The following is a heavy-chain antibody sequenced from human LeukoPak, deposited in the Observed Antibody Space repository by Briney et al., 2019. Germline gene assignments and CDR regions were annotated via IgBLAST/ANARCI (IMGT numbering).Heavy chain of an antibody. CDR2: INGDGSRT. Sequence: GGSLRLSCAASGFSFSSYWMHWVRQAPGKGLVWVSRINGDGSRTYYADSVKGRFTISRDNAKNTLHVQMNGLRAEDTAVYYCAREASQDYFDYWGQGTLVTVSS. CDR1: GFSFSSYW. J-gene: IGHJ4*02. CDR3: AREASQDYFDY. V-gene: IGHV3-74*01.